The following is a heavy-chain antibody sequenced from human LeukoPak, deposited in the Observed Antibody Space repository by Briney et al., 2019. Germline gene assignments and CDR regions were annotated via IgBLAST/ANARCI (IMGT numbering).Heavy chain of an antibody. Sequence: GGSLRLSCVASGFTFSSFWMHWVRQAPGKGLVWVSRIYDDGSKTSYADSVKGRFTISRDNAKNSLYLQMNSLRAEDTAVYYCASYSSGYYWNWFDPWGQGTLVTVSS. CDR1: GFTFSSFW. V-gene: IGHV3-74*01. D-gene: IGHD3-3*01. CDR2: IYDDGSKT. CDR3: ASYSSGYYWNWFDP. J-gene: IGHJ5*02.